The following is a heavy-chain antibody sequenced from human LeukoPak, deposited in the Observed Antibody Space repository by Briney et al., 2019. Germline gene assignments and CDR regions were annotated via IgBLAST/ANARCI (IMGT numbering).Heavy chain of an antibody. CDR2: ISGSGGST. V-gene: IGHV3-23*01. Sequence: GGSLRLSCAASGFTFSSYAMSWVRQAPGKGLEWVSAISGSGGSTYYADSVKGRFTISRDNSKNTLYLQMNSLRAEDTAVYYCARDLRGYSGYDSRPGVRIDYWGQGTLVTVSS. CDR1: GFTFSSYA. J-gene: IGHJ4*02. CDR3: ARDLRGYSGYDSRPGVRIDY. D-gene: IGHD5-12*01.